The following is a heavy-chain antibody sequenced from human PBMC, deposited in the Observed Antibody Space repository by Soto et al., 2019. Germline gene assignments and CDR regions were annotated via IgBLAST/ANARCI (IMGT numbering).Heavy chain of an antibody. CDR2: IQYNGYS. D-gene: IGHD3-10*01. J-gene: IGHJ6*02. Sequence: QVQLQESGPGLVKPSETLSLTCTVSGGSITNYYCSWFRQPPGKGLEWIGYIQYNGYSAYNLSLKRRVTMSMDTSKTQVSLMLESVTATDTAVYYCARHGFGRLHGLVDVWGQGTTVIVSS. CDR1: GGSITNYY. V-gene: IGHV4-59*08. CDR3: ARHGFGRLHGLVDV.